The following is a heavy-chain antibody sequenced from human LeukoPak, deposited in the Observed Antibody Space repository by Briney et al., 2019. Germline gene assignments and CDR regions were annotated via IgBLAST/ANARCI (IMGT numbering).Heavy chain of an antibody. CDR3: ASKGLVGSTNAFDI. CDR1: GFTFNSYS. V-gene: IGHV3-21*01. D-gene: IGHD2-15*01. J-gene: IGHJ3*02. Sequence: PGGSLRLSCAASGFTFNSYSMNWVRQAPGKGLEWVSSISSSSSYIYYADSVKGRFTISRDNAKNSLYLQMNSLRAEDTAVYYCASKGLVGSTNAFDIWGQGTMVTVSS. CDR2: ISSSSSYI.